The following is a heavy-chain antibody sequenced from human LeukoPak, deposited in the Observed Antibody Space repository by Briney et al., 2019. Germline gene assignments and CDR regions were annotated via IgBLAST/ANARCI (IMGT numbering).Heavy chain of an antibody. CDR1: GFTFSDYY. V-gene: IGHV3-11*06. Sequence: PGGSLRLSCAASGFTFSDYYMSWIRQAPGKGLEWVSCISPGSTYIHYADSVRGRFTISRDNAQNSLYLQMNSLRAEDTAVYYCARALDGYNEDYWGQGTLVTVSS. CDR3: ARALDGYNEDY. J-gene: IGHJ4*02. CDR2: ISPGSTYI. D-gene: IGHD5-24*01.